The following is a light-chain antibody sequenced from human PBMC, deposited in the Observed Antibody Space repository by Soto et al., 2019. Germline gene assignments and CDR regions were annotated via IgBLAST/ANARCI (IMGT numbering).Light chain of an antibody. CDR2: KAS. J-gene: IGKJ1*01. CDR3: QQYNTYSPWT. Sequence: DIQMTQSPSTLSSSLLYIFTITFRASQSISSWLAWYQQKPGKAPNLLIYKASSLEGGVPSRFSGSGSGTEFTLTISSLQPDDFATYYCQQYNTYSPWTFGQGTKVDIK. CDR1: QSISSW. V-gene: IGKV1-5*03.